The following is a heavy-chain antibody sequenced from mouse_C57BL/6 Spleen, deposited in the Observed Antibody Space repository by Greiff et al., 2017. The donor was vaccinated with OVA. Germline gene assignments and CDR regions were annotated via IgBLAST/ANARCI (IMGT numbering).Heavy chain of an antibody. V-gene: IGHV3-8*01. CDR1: GYSITSDY. CDR2: ISYSGST. D-gene: IGHD1-1*01. CDR3: ARSALIGGIITDFDY. Sequence: EVKLVESGPGLAKPSQTLSLTCSVTGYSITSDYWNWIRKFPGNKLEYMGYISYSGSTYYNPSLKSRISITRDTSKNQYYLQLNSVTTEDTATYYCARSALIGGIITDFDYWGQGTTLTVSS. J-gene: IGHJ2*01.